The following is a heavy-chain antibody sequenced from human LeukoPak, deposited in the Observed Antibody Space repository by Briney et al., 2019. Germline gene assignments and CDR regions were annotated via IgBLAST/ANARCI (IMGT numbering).Heavy chain of an antibody. Sequence: ASVKVSCKASGYTFTSYGLSWVRQAPGQGLEWMGWISAYNGNTNYARKLQGRVTMTTDTSTSTAYMELRSLRSDDTAVYYCARDIGPAIAAYFDYWGQGTLVTVSS. D-gene: IGHD2-2*01. J-gene: IGHJ4*02. V-gene: IGHV1-18*01. CDR2: ISAYNGNT. CDR3: ARDIGPAIAAYFDY. CDR1: GYTFTSYG.